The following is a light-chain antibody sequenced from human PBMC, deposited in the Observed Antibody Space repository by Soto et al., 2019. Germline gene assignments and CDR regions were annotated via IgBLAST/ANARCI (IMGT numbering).Light chain of an antibody. J-gene: IGKJ1*01. CDR2: DAS. V-gene: IGKV1-5*01. CDR1: QSISSW. Sequence: TQIAQSPSSLCASDRDSVTITCRASQSISSWLAWYQQKPGKAPKLLIYDASSLQSGVPSRFSGSGSGTEFTLTISSLQPDDFATYYCQQYNSYSWTFAQGTKVDIK. CDR3: QQYNSYSWT.